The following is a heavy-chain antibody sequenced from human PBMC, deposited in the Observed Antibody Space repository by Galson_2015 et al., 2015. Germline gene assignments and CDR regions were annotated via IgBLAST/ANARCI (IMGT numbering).Heavy chain of an antibody. V-gene: IGHV4-31*03. J-gene: IGHJ3*02. CDR3: ASTPRGYCSGGSCSQDAFDI. Sequence: LTCTVSGGSISSGGYYWSWIRQHPGKGLEWIGYIYYSGSTYYNPSLKSRVTISVDTSKNQFSLKLSSVTAADTAVYYCASTPRGYCSGGSCSQDAFDIWGQGTTVTVSS. D-gene: IGHD2-15*01. CDR2: IYYSGST. CDR1: GGSISSGGYY.